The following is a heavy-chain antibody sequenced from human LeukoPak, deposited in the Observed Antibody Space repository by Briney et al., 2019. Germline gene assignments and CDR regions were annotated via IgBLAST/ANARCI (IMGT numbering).Heavy chain of an antibody. CDR2: IYTSGST. D-gene: IGHD3-22*01. V-gene: IGHV4-61*02. CDR3: ATMKRGYYYDSSGYYQIDY. CDR1: GGSISSGSYY. Sequence: PSETLSLTCTVSGGSISSGSYYWSWIRQPAGTGLEWIGRIYTSGSTNYNPSLKSRVTISVDTSKNQFSLKLSSVIAADTAVYYCATMKRGYYYDSSGYYQIDYWGQGTLVTVSP. J-gene: IGHJ4*02.